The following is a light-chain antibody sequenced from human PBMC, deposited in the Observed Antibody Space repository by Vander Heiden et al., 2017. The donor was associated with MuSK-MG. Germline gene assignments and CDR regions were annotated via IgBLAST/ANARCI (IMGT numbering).Light chain of an antibody. Sequence: AIRMTQSPSSFSASTGDRVTITCRASQGTSSYLAWYQQKPGKAPKLLIYAASTLQSGVPARFSGSGSGTDFTLTISCLQSEDFATYYCQQYSSYPWTFGQGTKVEIK. J-gene: IGKJ1*01. CDR3: QQYSSYPWT. CDR2: AAS. V-gene: IGKV1-8*01. CDR1: QGTSSY.